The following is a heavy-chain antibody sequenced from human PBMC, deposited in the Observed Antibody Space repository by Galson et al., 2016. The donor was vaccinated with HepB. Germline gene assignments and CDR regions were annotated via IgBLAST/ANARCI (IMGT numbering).Heavy chain of an antibody. Sequence: SLRLSCAASGLIFSSYSMNWVRQAPGKGLEWVSYISSDSSATSYADSLKGRFTISRDNAKNSLYLQMNSLRDEDTAVYYCARDGSTVTTTWHSFDIWGQGTMVAVSS. D-gene: IGHD4-17*01. CDR3: ARDGSTVTTTWHSFDI. V-gene: IGHV3-48*02. CDR1: GLIFSSYS. CDR2: ISSDSSAT. J-gene: IGHJ3*02.